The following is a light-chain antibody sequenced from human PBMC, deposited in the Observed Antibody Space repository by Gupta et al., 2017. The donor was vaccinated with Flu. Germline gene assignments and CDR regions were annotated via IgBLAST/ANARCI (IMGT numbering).Light chain of an antibody. CDR2: EDD. CDR1: SGSIDSNY. Sequence: NFILTLTHPMSGSPGTAVTISCSRSSGSIDSNYVQWFQQRPGGSPTTVIYEDDQRPSGVPDRFSGSIDSSSNSASLTVSGLKTEDDADYYCQSYDYPVVFGGGTKLTVL. CDR3: QSYDYPVV. J-gene: IGLJ2*01. V-gene: IGLV6-57*01.